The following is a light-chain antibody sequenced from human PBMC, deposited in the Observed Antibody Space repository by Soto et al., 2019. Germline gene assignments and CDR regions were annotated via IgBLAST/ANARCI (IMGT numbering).Light chain of an antibody. CDR3: CSYAGSYTVV. Sequence: QSVLTQPRSVSGSPGQSVTISCTGTSSDVGGYNYVSWYQQHPGKAPKLMIYDVNKRPSGVPDRFSGSKSGNTASLTISGLRAEDEADYYCCSYAGSYTVVFGGGTKLTVL. CDR1: SSDVGGYNY. CDR2: DVN. J-gene: IGLJ2*01. V-gene: IGLV2-11*01.